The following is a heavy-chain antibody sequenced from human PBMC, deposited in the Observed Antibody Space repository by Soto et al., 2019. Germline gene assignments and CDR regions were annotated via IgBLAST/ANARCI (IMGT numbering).Heavy chain of an antibody. CDR1: GGSISSGGYY. J-gene: IGHJ5*02. Sequence: PSETLSLTCTVSGGSISSGGYYWSWIRQHPGKGLEWIGEINHSGSTNYNPSLKSRVAISVDTSKNQFSLNLSSVTAADTAVYYCARVGLYNWFDPWGQGTLVTVSS. CDR3: ARVGLYNWFDP. CDR2: INHSGST. V-gene: IGHV4-31*03.